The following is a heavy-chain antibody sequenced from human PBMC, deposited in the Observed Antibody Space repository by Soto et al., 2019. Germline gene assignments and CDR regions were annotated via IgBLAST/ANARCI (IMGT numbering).Heavy chain of an antibody. Sequence: QVQLVQSGAEVKKPGASVKVSCKASGYTFTSYDIHWVRRATGQGPEWMGWMNPYSGNTVYAQKFQGRVTMTRNTSMSTAYMELSSLRSEDTAVYYCAITRFGAVAGTWGQGTLVTVSS. J-gene: IGHJ5*02. D-gene: IGHD6-19*01. CDR3: AITRFGAVAGT. CDR2: MNPYSGNT. CDR1: GYTFTSYD. V-gene: IGHV1-8*01.